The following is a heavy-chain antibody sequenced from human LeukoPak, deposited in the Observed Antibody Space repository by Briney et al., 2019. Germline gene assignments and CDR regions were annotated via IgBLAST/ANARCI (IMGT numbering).Heavy chain of an antibody. D-gene: IGHD3-9*01. CDR2: MSYGGNS. J-gene: IGHJ5*02. CDR1: GGSIISTSSY. CDR3: ARLPTGYPNWFDA. V-gene: IGHV4-39*01. Sequence: SETLSLTCTVSGGSIISTSSYWGWIRQPPGKGLEWIGCMSYGGNSFYNPSLKSRVTISLDTSRSQFSLKLDSVTATDTAVYHCARLPTGYPNWFDAWGEGTLVTGSS.